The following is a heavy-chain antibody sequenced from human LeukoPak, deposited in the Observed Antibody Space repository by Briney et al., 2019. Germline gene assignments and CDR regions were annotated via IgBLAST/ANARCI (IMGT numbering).Heavy chain of an antibody. V-gene: IGHV3-23*01. CDR1: GFTFSSYA. CDR2: ISGSGGGT. J-gene: IGHJ4*02. D-gene: IGHD3-10*01. Sequence: PGGSLRLSCAASGFTFSSYAMSWLRQAPGKGLEWVSTISGSGGGTWYADSVKGRFTISRDNAKNSLYLQMNSLRAEDTAVYYCARGGYGSGSYVVDYWGQGTLVTVSS. CDR3: ARGGYGSGSYVVDY.